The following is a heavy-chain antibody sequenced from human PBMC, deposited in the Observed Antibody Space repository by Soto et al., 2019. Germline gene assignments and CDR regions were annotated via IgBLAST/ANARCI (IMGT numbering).Heavy chain of an antibody. Sequence: ASVKVSCKASGYTFTSYAMHWVRQAPGQRLEWMGWINAGNGNTKYSQKFQGRVTITRDTSASTAYMELSSLRSEDTAVCYCASSMYYYDSSGYHDAFDIWGQGTMVTVSS. CDR2: INAGNGNT. V-gene: IGHV1-3*01. CDR3: ASSMYYYDSSGYHDAFDI. J-gene: IGHJ3*02. CDR1: GYTFTSYA. D-gene: IGHD3-22*01.